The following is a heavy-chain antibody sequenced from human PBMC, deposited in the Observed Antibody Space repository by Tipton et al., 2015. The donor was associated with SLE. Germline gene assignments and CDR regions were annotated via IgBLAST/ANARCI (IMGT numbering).Heavy chain of an antibody. CDR3: AQQEMPPYRAFWGPAEYFQH. CDR1: GGSFSGYY. J-gene: IGHJ1*01. Sequence: LSLTCAVYGGSFSGYYWSWIRQPPGKGLEWVSVIYSGGSTYYADSVKGRFTISRDNSKNTLYLQMNSLRAEDTAVYYCAQQEMPPYRAFWGPAEYFQHWGQGTLVTVSS. CDR2: IYSGGST. V-gene: IGHV3-66*02. D-gene: IGHD3-16*01.